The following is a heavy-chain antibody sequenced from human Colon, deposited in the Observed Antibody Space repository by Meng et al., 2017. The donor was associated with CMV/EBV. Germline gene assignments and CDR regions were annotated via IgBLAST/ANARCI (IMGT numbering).Heavy chain of an antibody. V-gene: IGHV3-23*01. J-gene: IGHJ6*02. D-gene: IGHD1-1*01. Sequence: GGSLRLSCAASGFIFGDYAMTWVRQAPGKGLEWVASTSGSGVHSYYGDSVKGRFTISRDNSRNTVYLQMDSLRAEDTAVYYCARESDELERRSYYYYGMDVWGQGTTVTVSS. CDR2: TSGSGVHS. CDR1: GFIFGDYA. CDR3: ARESDELERRSYYYYGMDV.